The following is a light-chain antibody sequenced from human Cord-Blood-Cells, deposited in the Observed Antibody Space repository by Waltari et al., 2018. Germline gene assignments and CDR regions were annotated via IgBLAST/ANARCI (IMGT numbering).Light chain of an antibody. CDR2: KSS. CDR1: QSYSSW. V-gene: IGKV1-5*03. Sequence: DIQMTQSSSTLSASVGDRVTITCRASQSYSSWLAWYKQKPGKAPKLLIYKSSSVESGVPSRFSGSGSETEFTLTISSLQPDDFATYYCQQYNSYYTFGQGTKLEIK. J-gene: IGKJ2*01. CDR3: QQYNSYYT.